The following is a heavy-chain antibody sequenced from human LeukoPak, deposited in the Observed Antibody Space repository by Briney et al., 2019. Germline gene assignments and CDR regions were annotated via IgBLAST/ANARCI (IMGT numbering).Heavy chain of an antibody. D-gene: IGHD2-21*02. Sequence: GGSLRLSCAASGFTFSSNYMSWVRQAPGKGLEWVSVIYSGGSTYYADSVKGRFTISRDNSKNTLYLQMNSLRAEDTAVYYCARAPDEAYCGGDCFASYYFDYWGQGTLVTVSS. CDR1: GFTFSSNY. CDR3: ARAPDEAYCGGDCFASYYFDY. V-gene: IGHV3-66*01. CDR2: IYSGGST. J-gene: IGHJ4*02.